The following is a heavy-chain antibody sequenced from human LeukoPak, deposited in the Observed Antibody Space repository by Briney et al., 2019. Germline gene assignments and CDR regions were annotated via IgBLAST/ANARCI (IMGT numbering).Heavy chain of an antibody. J-gene: IGHJ3*02. Sequence: PGGSLRLSCAASAFTFIDHGMHWVRQAPGKGLEWVSLISGDGGSTYYADSVKGRFTISRDNSKNSLYLQMNSLRTEDTALYYCAKGLLNYGDYRIDAFDIWGQGTMVTASS. CDR2: ISGDGGST. V-gene: IGHV3-43*02. CDR3: AKGLLNYGDYRIDAFDI. CDR1: AFTFIDHG. D-gene: IGHD4-17*01.